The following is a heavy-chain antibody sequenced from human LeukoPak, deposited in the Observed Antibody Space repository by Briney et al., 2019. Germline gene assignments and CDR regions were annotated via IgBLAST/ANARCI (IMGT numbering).Heavy chain of an antibody. CDR3: ARVGKYSGSYRNDAFDI. V-gene: IGHV1-2*04. J-gene: IGHJ3*02. Sequence: ASVKVSCKASGCTFTGYYMHWVRQAPGQGLEWMGWINPNSGGTNYAQKFQGWVTMTRDTSISTAYMELSRLRSDDTAVYYCARVGKYSGSYRNDAFDIWGQGTMVTVSS. CDR1: GCTFTGYY. D-gene: IGHD1-26*01. CDR2: INPNSGGT.